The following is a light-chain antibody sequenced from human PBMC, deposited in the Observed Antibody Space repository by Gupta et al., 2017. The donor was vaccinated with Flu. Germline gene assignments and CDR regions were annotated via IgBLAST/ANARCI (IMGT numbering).Light chain of an antibody. J-gene: IGLJ3*02. CDR2: PPS. CDR1: SGSVSGNYY. V-gene: IGLV8-61*01. Sequence: QTVVTQEPSFSVSPGGTVTITCGLNSGSVSGNYYPSWYQQTPGQAPRTLIYPPSARSSGGPDPFSGSILGNKAGPTLTGAQADDESDYYCMLYMGGGIWVFGGGTKVTVL. CDR3: MLYMGGGIWV.